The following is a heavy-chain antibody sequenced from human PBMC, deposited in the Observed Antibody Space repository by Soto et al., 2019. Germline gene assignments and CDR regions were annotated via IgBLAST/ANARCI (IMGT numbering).Heavy chain of an antibody. V-gene: IGHV3-23*01. CDR3: AKNQGVELVPLATVDWFDP. J-gene: IGHJ5*02. D-gene: IGHD1-26*01. CDR2: ISGSGFRK. CDR1: GFIFENFG. Sequence: LRLSCAASGFIFENFGMSWVRQAPGKGLEWISSISGSGFRKYYADSVKGRFTISRDNSKSTVYLELNNLSAEDTAVYHCAKNQGVELVPLATVDWFDPWGQGSVVTVSS.